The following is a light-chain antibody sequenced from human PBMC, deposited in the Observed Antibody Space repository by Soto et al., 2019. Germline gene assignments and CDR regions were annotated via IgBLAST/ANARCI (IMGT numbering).Light chain of an antibody. V-gene: IGKV3-11*01. CDR2: DAS. CDR3: QQRTSLST. CDR1: ERVTNY. J-gene: IGKJ4*01. Sequence: VFTQSPTILSLSPEERATLSCRASERVTNYLAWHPQKPGQAPRPLIYDASNRATGIPARFTGRGSGSGFTLTIRSLEPEHFAVYVCQQRTSLSTFVGGTKVDIK.